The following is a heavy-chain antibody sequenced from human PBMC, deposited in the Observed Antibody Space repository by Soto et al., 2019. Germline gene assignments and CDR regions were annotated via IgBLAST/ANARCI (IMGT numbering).Heavy chain of an antibody. CDR3: ASPHPSSDIVVVATTPPGDSFDY. CDR1: GGTFSSYA. CDR2: ITPIFGTP. V-gene: IGHV1-69*13. Sequence: ASVKVSCKAPGGTFSSYAINWVRQAPGQGLEWMGGITPIFGTPNYAQKFQGRVTITADASTGTTYMELSSLRSDDTAIYYCASPHPSSDIVVVATTPPGDSFDYWGQGTLVTVSS. D-gene: IGHD2-2*01. J-gene: IGHJ4*02.